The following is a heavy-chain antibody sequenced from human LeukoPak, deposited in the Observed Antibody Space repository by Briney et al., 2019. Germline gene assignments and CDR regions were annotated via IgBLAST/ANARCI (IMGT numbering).Heavy chain of an antibody. Sequence: GGSLRLSCAASGFTFSNYRVHWVRQGPGKGLVWVSYIETDGSTTTYADSVKGRFTISRDNAKNTVYLQMNSLRVEDTAIYYCASLGSRNVYQGGDFWGQGTLVTVSS. V-gene: IGHV3-74*01. CDR3: ASLGSRNVYQGGDF. D-gene: IGHD5-24*01. CDR1: GFTFSNYR. CDR2: IETDGSTT. J-gene: IGHJ4*02.